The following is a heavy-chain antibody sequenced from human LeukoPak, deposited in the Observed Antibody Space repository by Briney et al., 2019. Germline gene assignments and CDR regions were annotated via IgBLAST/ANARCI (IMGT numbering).Heavy chain of an antibody. D-gene: IGHD6-19*01. J-gene: IGHJ4*02. CDR1: GGSISSSSYY. CDR2: IYYSGST. Sequence: PSEALSLTCAVSGGSISSSSYYWGWIRQPPGKGLEWIGSIYYSGSTYYNPSLKSRVTISVDKSKNQFSLKLSSVTAADTAVYYCARDGGIAVAGGYFDYWGQGTLVTVSS. V-gene: IGHV4-39*07. CDR3: ARDGGIAVAGGYFDY.